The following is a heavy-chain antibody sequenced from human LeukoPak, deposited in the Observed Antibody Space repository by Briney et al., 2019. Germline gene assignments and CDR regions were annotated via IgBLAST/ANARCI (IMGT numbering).Heavy chain of an antibody. CDR2: ISPYNGNT. Sequence: ASVKVSCKASGYTFTSYGIRWVRQAPGQGLEWMGWISPYNGNTNYPQKLQGRVTMTTDTSTSTAYMELRSLRSDDTPVYYCARDTGYSYGFEHFDSWGQGTLVTVSS. J-gene: IGHJ4*02. D-gene: IGHD5-18*01. V-gene: IGHV1-18*01. CDR3: ARDTGYSYGFEHFDS. CDR1: GYTFTSYG.